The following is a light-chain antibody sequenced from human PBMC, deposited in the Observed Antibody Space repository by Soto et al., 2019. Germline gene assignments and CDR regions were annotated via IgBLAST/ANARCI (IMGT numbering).Light chain of an antibody. CDR3: QTWGTGTVV. V-gene: IGLV4-69*01. CDR2: LNSDGSH. J-gene: IGLJ2*01. Sequence: QLVLTQSPSASASLGASVKLTCTLSSGQSSYAIAWHQQQPEKGPRFLMKLNSDGSHSKGDGIPDRFSGSSSGAERYLTISSLQSEEEADYYCQTWGTGTVVFGGGTKLTVL. CDR1: SGQSSYA.